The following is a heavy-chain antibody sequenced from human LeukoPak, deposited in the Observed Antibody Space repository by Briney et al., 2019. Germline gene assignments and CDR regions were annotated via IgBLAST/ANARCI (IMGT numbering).Heavy chain of an antibody. J-gene: IGHJ4*02. D-gene: IGHD3-22*01. CDR3: VRVVYDSSGKSIDY. CDR2: ISAYNGNT. Sequence: ASVKVSCKASGYTFTSYGISWVRQAPGQGLEWMGWISAYNGNTNYAQKLQGRVTMTTDTSTSTAYMELRSLRSDDTAVYYCVRVVYDSSGKSIDYWGQGTLVTVSS. V-gene: IGHV1-18*01. CDR1: GYTFTSYG.